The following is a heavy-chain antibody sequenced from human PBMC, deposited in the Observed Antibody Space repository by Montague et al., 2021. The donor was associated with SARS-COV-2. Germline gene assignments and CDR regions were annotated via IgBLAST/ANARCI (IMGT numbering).Heavy chain of an antibody. D-gene: IGHD5-18*01. V-gene: IGHV4-59*12. CDR2: IYYSGST. J-gene: IGHJ2*01. CDR3: ARDGYNAHQNYWYFDL. Sequence: SETLSLTCTVSGGSISTYYWSRIRQPPGKGLEWIGCIYYSGSTNYSPSLKSRVTISVDTSKNQFSLKLSSVTAADTAVYYCARDGYNAHQNYWYFDLWGRGTLVTVSS. CDR1: GGSISTYY.